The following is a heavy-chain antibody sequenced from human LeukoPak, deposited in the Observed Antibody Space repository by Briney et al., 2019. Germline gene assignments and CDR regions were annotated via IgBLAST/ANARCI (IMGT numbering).Heavy chain of an antibody. J-gene: IGHJ5*02. CDR2: IIPIFGTA. CDR1: GYTFTSYG. D-gene: IGHD5-12*01. V-gene: IGHV1-69*05. Sequence: SVKVSFKASGYTFTSYGISLVRQAPGQGLEWMGGIIPIFGTANYAQKFQGRVTITTDESTSTAYMGLSSLRSEDTAVYYCARPDIVATIWDPFVPWGQGTLVTVSS. CDR3: ARPDIVATIWDPFVP.